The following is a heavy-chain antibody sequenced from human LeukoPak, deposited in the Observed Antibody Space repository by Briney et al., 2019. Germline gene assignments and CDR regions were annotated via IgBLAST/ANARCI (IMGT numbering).Heavy chain of an antibody. J-gene: IGHJ5*02. CDR1: GGSLSGYY. Sequence: SETLSHTCAVYGGSLSGYYLSWVRQPPEMGLEWIGQIYHSGSTNYNPSLKSRVTISVDTSKNQFSLRLSSVTAADTAVYYCSRGREDSSSWDWFDPGGQGTLVTVSS. V-gene: IGHV4-34*01. CDR3: SRGREDSSSWDWFDP. D-gene: IGHD6-13*01. CDR2: IYHSGST.